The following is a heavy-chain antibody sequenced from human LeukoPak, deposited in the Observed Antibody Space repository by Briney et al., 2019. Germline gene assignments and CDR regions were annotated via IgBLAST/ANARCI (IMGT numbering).Heavy chain of an antibody. V-gene: IGHV5-51*01. J-gene: IGHJ4*02. CDR2: IYPGDSDT. CDR3: ARHPPYDSSGTPLDY. CDR1: GYIFTSYW. Sequence: GESLKISCKGSGYIFTSYWIGWVRQMPGKGLEWMGIIYPGDSDTRYSPSFQGQVTISADKSISTAYLQWSSLKASDTAMYYCARHPPYDSSGTPLDYWGQGTLVTVSS. D-gene: IGHD3-22*01.